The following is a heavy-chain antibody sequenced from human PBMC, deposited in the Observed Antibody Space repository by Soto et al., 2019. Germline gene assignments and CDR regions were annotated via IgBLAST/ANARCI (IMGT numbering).Heavy chain of an antibody. CDR2: VYYRGRS. CDR1: GGSVTNSSYY. J-gene: IGHJ4*02. Sequence: SETLSLTCTVSGGSVTNSSYYWGWIRQSPGKGLEWIGSVYYRGRSYSKSSVKSRVTISVDTSKNQFSLNLNSVTASDTAVYFCVSQRITVITQAYSDYCGPRALLTV. CDR3: VSQRITVITQAYSDY. V-gene: IGHV4-39*01. D-gene: IGHD1-20*01.